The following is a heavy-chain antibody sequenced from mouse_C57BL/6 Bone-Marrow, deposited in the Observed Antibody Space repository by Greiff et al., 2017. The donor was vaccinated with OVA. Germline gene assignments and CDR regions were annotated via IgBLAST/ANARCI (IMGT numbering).Heavy chain of an antibody. CDR2: SRNKANDYTT. Sequence: EVKLMESGGGLVQSGRSLRLSCATSGFTFSDFYMEWVRQAPGKGLEWIAASRNKANDYTTEYSASVKGRFIVSRDTSQSILYLQMNALRAEDTAIYYCARDGGGTRFAYWGQGTLVTVSA. D-gene: IGHD3-3*01. CDR1: GFTFSDFY. J-gene: IGHJ3*01. CDR3: ARDGGGTRFAY. V-gene: IGHV7-1*01.